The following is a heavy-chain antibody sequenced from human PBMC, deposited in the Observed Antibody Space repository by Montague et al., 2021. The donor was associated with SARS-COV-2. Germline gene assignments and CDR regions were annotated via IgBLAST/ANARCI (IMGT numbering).Heavy chain of an antibody. J-gene: IGHJ3*01. CDR3: ALSLRYLDWADDFDV. CDR1: GGSIDNYF. Sequence: SETLSLTCTASGGSIDNYFWSWIRQPPGKGLEWIGYIYHSGSTNYNPSLKSRVTMSGDTSNNQFSLKLSSVTAADTAMYYCALSLRYLDWADDFDVWGQGTMVIVSS. CDR2: IYHSGST. V-gene: IGHV4-59*01. D-gene: IGHD3-9*01.